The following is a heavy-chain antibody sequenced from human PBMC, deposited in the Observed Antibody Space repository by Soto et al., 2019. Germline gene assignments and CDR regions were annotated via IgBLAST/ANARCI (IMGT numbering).Heavy chain of an antibody. Sequence: QVQLVQSGAEVKKPGSSVKVSCKASGGTFSSSAISWVRQAPGQGLEWMGGIIPIFGTANYAQKFQGRVTITADESTSTAYMELSSLRSEDTAVYYCASPNYDSSGYYYYYFDYWGQGTLVTVSS. V-gene: IGHV1-69*01. CDR1: GGTFSSSA. D-gene: IGHD3-22*01. CDR3: ASPNYDSSGYYYYYFDY. J-gene: IGHJ4*02. CDR2: IIPIFGTA.